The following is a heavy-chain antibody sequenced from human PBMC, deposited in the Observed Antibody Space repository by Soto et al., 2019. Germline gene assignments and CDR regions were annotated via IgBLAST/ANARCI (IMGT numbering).Heavy chain of an antibody. CDR2: ISGTGVGT. V-gene: IGHV3-23*01. CDR1: GFTFNNYA. CDR3: ARRGSDGQYCFDS. Sequence: GGSLRLSCVASGFTFNNYAMSWVRQAPGKGLEYLSAISGTGVGTYYADSVKGRFTISRDNSKNTLFLQMNSLRAEDAAVYYCARRGSDGQYCFDSWGQGTLVTVSS. D-gene: IGHD2-15*01. J-gene: IGHJ4*02.